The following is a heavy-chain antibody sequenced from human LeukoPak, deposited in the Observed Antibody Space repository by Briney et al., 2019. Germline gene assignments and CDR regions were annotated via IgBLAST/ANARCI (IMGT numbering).Heavy chain of an antibody. CDR1: GFTFSSYS. CDR3: ARALHGGAFDI. Sequence: GGSLRLSCAASGFTFSSYSMNWVRQAPGKGLGWVSSISSSSSYIYYADSVKGRFTISRDNARNSLYLQMNSLRAEDTAVYYCARALHGGAFDIWGQGTMVTVSS. V-gene: IGHV3-21*01. D-gene: IGHD3-16*01. J-gene: IGHJ3*02. CDR2: ISSSSSYI.